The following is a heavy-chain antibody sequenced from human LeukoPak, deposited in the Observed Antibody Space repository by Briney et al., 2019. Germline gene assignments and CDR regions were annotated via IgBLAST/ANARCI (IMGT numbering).Heavy chain of an antibody. CDR3: ARDPYYYGSGSYYKKDY. CDR1: GYTFTSYG. J-gene: IGHJ4*02. CDR2: ISAYNGNT. V-gene: IGHV1-18*01. D-gene: IGHD3-10*01. Sequence: ASVKVSCKASGYTFTSYGISWVRQAPGQGLEWMGWISAYNGNTNYAQKLQGRVTMTTDTSTSTAYMELRSLRSDDTAVYYCARDPYYYGSGSYYKKDYWGQGTLVTVSS.